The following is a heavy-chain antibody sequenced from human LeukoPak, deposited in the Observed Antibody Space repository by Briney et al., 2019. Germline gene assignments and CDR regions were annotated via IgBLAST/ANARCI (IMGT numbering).Heavy chain of an antibody. CDR3: AKEKWDYPPTITIFGVVSSAFDI. Sequence: GGSLRLSCAASGFTFSNYGIHWVRQAPGKGLEWVSFIRYDGSNKYYADSVKGRFTISRDNSKNTLYLQMNSLRAEDTAVYYCAKEKWDYPPTITIFGVVSSAFDIWGQGTMVTVSS. CDR1: GFTFSNYG. D-gene: IGHD3-3*01. V-gene: IGHV3-30*02. CDR2: IRYDGSNK. J-gene: IGHJ3*02.